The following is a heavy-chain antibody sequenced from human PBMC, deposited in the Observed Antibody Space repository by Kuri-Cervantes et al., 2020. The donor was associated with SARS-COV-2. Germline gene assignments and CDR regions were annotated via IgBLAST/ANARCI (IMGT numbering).Heavy chain of an antibody. CDR1: GYTFTGYY. J-gene: IGHJ6*03. V-gene: IGHV1-46*01. D-gene: IGHD5-18*01. Sequence: ASVKVSCKASGYTFTGYYMHWVRQAPGQGLEWMGIINPSGGSTSYAQKFQGRVTMTRDTSTSTVYMELSSLRSEDTAVYYCARGVQLWFQGNYYYYYMDVWGKGTTVTVSS. CDR3: ARGVQLWFQGNYYYYYMDV. CDR2: INPSGGST.